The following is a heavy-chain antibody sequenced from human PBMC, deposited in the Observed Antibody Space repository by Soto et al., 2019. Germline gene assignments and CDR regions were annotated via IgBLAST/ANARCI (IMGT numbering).Heavy chain of an antibody. CDR2: ISGSGGST. Sequence: GGSLRLSCAASGFTFSSYAMSWVRQAPGKGLEWVSAISGSGGSTYYADSVKGRFTISRDNSKNTLYPQMNSLRAEDTAVYYCAFSKEPGYSSGWFAYWGQGTLVTVSS. CDR1: GFTFSSYA. CDR3: AFSKEPGYSSGWFAY. D-gene: IGHD6-19*01. V-gene: IGHV3-23*01. J-gene: IGHJ4*02.